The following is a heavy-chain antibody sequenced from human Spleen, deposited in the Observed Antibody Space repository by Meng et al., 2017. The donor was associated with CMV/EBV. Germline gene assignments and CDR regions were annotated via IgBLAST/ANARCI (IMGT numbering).Heavy chain of an antibody. Sequence: SETLSLTCTVSGGSISSYYWSWIRQPPGKGLEWIGYIYYSGSTNYNPSLKSRVAISIDTSKNQFSLKLSSVTAADTAVYYCARANSPRTYDFWRPYHGDFLDFWGQGALVTVSS. CDR2: IYYSGST. D-gene: IGHD3-3*01. CDR1: GGSISSYY. V-gene: IGHV4-59*01. CDR3: ARANSPRTYDFWRPYHGDFLDF. J-gene: IGHJ4*02.